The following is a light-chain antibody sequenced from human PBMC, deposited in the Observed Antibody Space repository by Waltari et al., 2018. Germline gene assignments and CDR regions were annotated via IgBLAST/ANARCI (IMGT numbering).Light chain of an antibody. CDR1: QNVNNN. CDR3: QQYDNWPLT. Sequence: EKVMTQSPATLSVSPGERATLSCRASQNVNNNLAWYRQKPGQAPRLLIYDASTRATDLPARFSGGGSGTEFTLSISSLQSEDFAVYYCQQYDNWPLTFGQGTKLEIK. CDR2: DAS. V-gene: IGKV3-15*01. J-gene: IGKJ2*01.